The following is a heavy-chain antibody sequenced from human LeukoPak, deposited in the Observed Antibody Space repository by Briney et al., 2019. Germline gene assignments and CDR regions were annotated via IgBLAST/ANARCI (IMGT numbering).Heavy chain of an antibody. CDR3: ARHVVVVAATRRYYYYYMDV. CDR1: GGSFSGYY. J-gene: IGHJ6*03. V-gene: IGHV4-34*01. D-gene: IGHD2-15*01. CDR2: INHSGST. Sequence: PSETLSLTCAVYGGSFSGYYWSWIRQPPGKGLEWIGEINHSGSTNYNLSLKSRVTISVDTSKNQFSLKLSSVTAADTAVYYCARHVVVVAATRRYYYYYMDVWGKGTTVTISS.